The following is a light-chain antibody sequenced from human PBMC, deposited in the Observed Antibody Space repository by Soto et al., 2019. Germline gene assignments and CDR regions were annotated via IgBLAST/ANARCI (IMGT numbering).Light chain of an antibody. CDR1: SGYSNYK. Sequence: QLVLTQPPSASASLGASVTLTCTLSSGYSNYKVDWYQQRPGKGPRFVMRVGTGGIVGSKGDGIPDRFSVLGSGLNRYLTIKNIQEEEESDYHGGADHGSGRVFGGGTKLTVL. CDR2: VGTGGIVG. J-gene: IGLJ3*02. CDR3: GADHGSGRV. V-gene: IGLV9-49*01.